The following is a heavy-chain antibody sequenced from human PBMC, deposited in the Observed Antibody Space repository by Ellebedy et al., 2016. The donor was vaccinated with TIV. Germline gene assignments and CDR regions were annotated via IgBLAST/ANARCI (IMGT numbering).Heavy chain of an antibody. CDR1: GFTFDDYA. CDR2: ISWNSGSI. D-gene: IGHD3-10*01. Sequence: SLKISCAASGFTFDDYAMHWVRQAPGKGLEWVSGISWNSGSIGYADSVKGRFTISRDNAKNSLYLQMNSLRAEDTALYYCAKAGGQRFGGLWNWFDPWGQGTLVTVSS. V-gene: IGHV3-9*01. J-gene: IGHJ5*02. CDR3: AKAGGQRFGGLWNWFDP.